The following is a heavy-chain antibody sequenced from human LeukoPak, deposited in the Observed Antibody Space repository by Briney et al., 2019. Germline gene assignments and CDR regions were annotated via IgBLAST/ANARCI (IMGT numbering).Heavy chain of an antibody. V-gene: IGHV1-2*06. CDR3: ASLAAYYYDSSGYFPFDY. CDR1: GYTFTGYY. D-gene: IGHD3-22*01. J-gene: IGHJ4*02. CDR2: INPNSGGT. Sequence: VASVKVSCKASGYTFTGYYMHWVRQASGQGLEWMGRINPNSGGTNYAQKFQGRVTMTRDTSISTAYMELSRLRSDDTAVYYCASLAAYYYDSSGYFPFDYWGQGTLVTVSS.